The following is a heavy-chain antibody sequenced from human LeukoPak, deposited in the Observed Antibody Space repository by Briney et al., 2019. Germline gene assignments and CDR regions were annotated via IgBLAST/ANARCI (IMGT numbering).Heavy chain of an antibody. V-gene: IGHV3-21*01. CDR1: GSNFEDYG. CDR2: ISSSSSYI. J-gene: IGHJ4*02. CDR3: ARERDIVVVPAAVDY. D-gene: IGHD2-2*01. Sequence: PWGSLRLSCADSGSNFEDYGMSWVRQAPGKGLEWVSSISSSSSYIYYADSVKGRFTISRDNAKNSLYLQMNSLRAEDTAVYYCARERDIVVVPAAVDYWGQGTLVTVSS.